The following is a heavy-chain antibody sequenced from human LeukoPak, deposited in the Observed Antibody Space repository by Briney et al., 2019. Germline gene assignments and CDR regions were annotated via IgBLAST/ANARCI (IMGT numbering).Heavy chain of an antibody. CDR1: GGSISSYY. CDR3: ARSRYDFWSGYRWARAFDI. J-gene: IGHJ3*02. Sequence: SETLSLTCTVSGGSISSYYWSWIRQPPGKGLEWIGYIYYSGSTNYNPSLKSRVTISVDTSKNQFSLKLSSVTAADTAVYYCARSRYDFWSGYRWARAFDIWGQGTMVTVSS. V-gene: IGHV4-59*01. CDR2: IYYSGST. D-gene: IGHD3-3*01.